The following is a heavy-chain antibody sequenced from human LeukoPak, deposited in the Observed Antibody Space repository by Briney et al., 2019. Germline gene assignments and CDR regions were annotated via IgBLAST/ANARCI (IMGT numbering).Heavy chain of an antibody. CDR3: AKAISVGATTDAAD. V-gene: IGHV3-23*01. D-gene: IGHD1-26*01. CDR1: GFIVRSSY. J-gene: IGHJ4*02. CDR2: ISGSGGST. Sequence: RSGGSLRLSCAASGFIVRSSYMSWVRQAPGKGLEWVSAISGSGGSTYYADSVKGRFTISRDNSKNTLYLQMNSLRAEDTAVYYCAKAISVGATTDAADWGQGTLVTVSS.